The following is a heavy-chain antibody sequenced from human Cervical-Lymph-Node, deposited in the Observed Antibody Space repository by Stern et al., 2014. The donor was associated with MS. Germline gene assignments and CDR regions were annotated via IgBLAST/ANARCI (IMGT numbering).Heavy chain of an antibody. CDR1: GFTFTSYA. CDR3: VRERSSRGFDY. CDR2: ISYDGNTK. J-gene: IGHJ4*02. V-gene: IGHV3-30-3*01. D-gene: IGHD5/OR15-5a*01. Sequence: QVQLVQSGGGVVQPGRSLRVSCATAGFTFTSYAMNWVRQAPGTGLERVAVISYDGNTKYYADSVKGRFTISRDNSKNTLYLQMSSLRAEDTAVYYCVRERSSRGFDYWGQGSLVTVSS.